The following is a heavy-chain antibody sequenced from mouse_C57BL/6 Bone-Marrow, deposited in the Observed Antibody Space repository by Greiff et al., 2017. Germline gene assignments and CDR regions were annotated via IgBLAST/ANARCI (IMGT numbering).Heavy chain of an antibody. D-gene: IGHD1-1*01. CDR3: AGTTTVAYWYFDV. J-gene: IGHJ1*03. CDR2: INPGSGGT. Sequence: QVQLPQSGAELVRPGTSVKVSCKASGYAFTNYLIEWVKQRPGQGLEWIGVINPGSGGTNYNEKFKGKATLTADKSSSTAYMQLSSLTSEDSAVYFCAGTTTVAYWYFDVWGTGTTVTVSS. V-gene: IGHV1-54*01. CDR1: GYAFTNYL.